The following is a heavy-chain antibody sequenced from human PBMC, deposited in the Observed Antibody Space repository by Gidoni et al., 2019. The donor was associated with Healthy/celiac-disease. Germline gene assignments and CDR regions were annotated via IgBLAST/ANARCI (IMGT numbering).Heavy chain of an antibody. CDR1: VGSFSAYY. D-gene: IGHD3-3*01. CDR3: ARSYATIFGVVRYYYGMDV. J-gene: IGHJ6*04. Sequence: QVQLQQWGAGLLKPSETLSLTCAVYVGSFSAYYLSWIRQPPGKGLEWIGEINHSGSTNYNPSLKSRVTISVDTSKNQFSLKLSSVTAADTAVYYCARSYATIFGVVRYYYGMDVWGKGTTVTVSS. CDR2: INHSGST. V-gene: IGHV4-34*01.